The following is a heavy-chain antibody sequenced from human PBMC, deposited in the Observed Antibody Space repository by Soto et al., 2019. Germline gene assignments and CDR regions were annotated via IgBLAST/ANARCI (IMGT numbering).Heavy chain of an antibody. CDR2: IYYGGCI. J-gene: IGHJ5*02. CDR3: TGAYYDINGYSLDP. V-gene: IGHV4-59*01. D-gene: IGHD3-22*01. CDR1: GGSISSGY. Sequence: PSETLSLTCSVSGGSISSGYWTWIRQPLGKGLEWIGYIYYGGCINYNPSLKSRVIISVDTAKNQFSLRLSSVTAADTAVYYCTGAYYDINGYSLDPWGQGTLVTVSS.